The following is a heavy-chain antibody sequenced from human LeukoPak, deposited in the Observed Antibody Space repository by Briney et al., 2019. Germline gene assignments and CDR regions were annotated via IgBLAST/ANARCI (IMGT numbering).Heavy chain of an antibody. CDR3: AKKGVFGSLDY. Sequence: GGSLRLSCAASGFTFSAYAMHWVRQAPGKGLEWVAVISYDGSNKYYADSVKGRFTISRDNSKNTLYLQMNSLRAEDTAVYYCAKKGVFGSLDYWGQGTLVTVSS. D-gene: IGHD2-15*01. J-gene: IGHJ4*02. V-gene: IGHV3-30*01. CDR1: GFTFSAYA. CDR2: ISYDGSNK.